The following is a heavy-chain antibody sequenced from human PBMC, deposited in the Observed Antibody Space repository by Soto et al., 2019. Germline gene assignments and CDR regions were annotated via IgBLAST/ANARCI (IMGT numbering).Heavy chain of an antibody. Sequence: SVKVSCKASGGTFSSYAISWVRQAPGQGLEWMGGIIPIFGTANYAQKFQGRVTITADESTSTAYMELSSLRSEDTAVYYCARDSGSYAHDAFDIWGQGTMVTVS. CDR3: ARDSGSYAHDAFDI. J-gene: IGHJ3*02. CDR2: IIPIFGTA. V-gene: IGHV1-69*13. D-gene: IGHD1-26*01. CDR1: GGTFSSYA.